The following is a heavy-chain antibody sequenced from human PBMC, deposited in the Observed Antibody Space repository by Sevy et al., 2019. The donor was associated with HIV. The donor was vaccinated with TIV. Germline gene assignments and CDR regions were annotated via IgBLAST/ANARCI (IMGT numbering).Heavy chain of an antibody. V-gene: IGHV4-34*01. J-gene: IGHJ4*02. CDR1: GGSFSGYY. CDR2: INHSGST. CDR3: ARVRDGTHFDY. Sequence: SETLSLTWAVYGGSFSGYYWSWIRQPPGKGLEWIGEINHSGSTNYNPSLKSRVTLSEDTSKNQFSLKLNSVTAADTAVYYCARVRDGTHFDYWGQGTLVTVSS.